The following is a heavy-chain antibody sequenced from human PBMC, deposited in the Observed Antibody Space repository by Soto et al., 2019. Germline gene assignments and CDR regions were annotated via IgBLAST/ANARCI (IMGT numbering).Heavy chain of an antibody. Sequence: SETLSLTCTVSGGSISGYYWSWIRQPPGKGLEWIGYIYYSGSTNYNPSLKSRVTISVDTSKSQFSLKLTSVIAADTAVYYCSRRLKLGADYYGMDVWGQGTTVTVSS. J-gene: IGHJ6*02. D-gene: IGHD1-26*01. CDR3: SRRLKLGADYYGMDV. CDR1: GGSISGYY. V-gene: IGHV4-59*08. CDR2: IYYSGST.